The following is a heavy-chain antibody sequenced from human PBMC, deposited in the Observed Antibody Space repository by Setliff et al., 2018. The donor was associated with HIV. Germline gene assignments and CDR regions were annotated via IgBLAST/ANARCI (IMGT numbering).Heavy chain of an antibody. CDR2: INYSGNT. Sequence: SETLSLTCAVYGGSFSGYYWGWIRQPPGKGLECIGTINYSGNTFHNPSLESRLSISVDTSNNQFSLKLRSVTAADTALYYCARLPGYCIGDSCSGYYTFDVWGQGTVVTVSS. J-gene: IGHJ3*01. CDR3: ARLPGYCIGDSCSGYYTFDV. CDR1: GGSFSGYY. V-gene: IGHV4-34*01. D-gene: IGHD2-15*01.